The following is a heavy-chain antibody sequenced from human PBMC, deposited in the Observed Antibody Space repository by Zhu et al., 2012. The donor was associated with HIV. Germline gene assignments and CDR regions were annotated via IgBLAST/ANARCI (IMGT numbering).Heavy chain of an antibody. CDR3: TRLPRYYYDSSGYRYEYFQH. J-gene: IGHJ1*01. D-gene: IGHD3-22*01. CDR1: GFTFSGSA. CDR2: IRSKANSYAT. Sequence: EVQLVESGGGLVQPGGSLKLSCAASGFTFSGSAMHWVRQASGKGLEWVGRIRSKANSYATAYAASVKGRFTISRDDSKNTAYLQMNSLKTEDTAVYYCTRLPRYYYDSSGYRYEYFQHWGQGTLGHRLL. V-gene: IGHV3-73*02.